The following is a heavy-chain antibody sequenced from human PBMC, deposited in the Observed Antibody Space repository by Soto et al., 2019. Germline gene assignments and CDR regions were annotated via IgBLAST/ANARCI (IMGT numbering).Heavy chain of an antibody. CDR1: GFTFSSYD. Sequence: GSLRLSCTASGFTFSSYDMHWVRQATGKGLEWVSAIGTAGDTYYPGSVKGRFTISRENAKNSLYLQMNSLRAGDTAVYYCAKGLRRNTRYYYGMDVWGQGTTVTVSS. J-gene: IGHJ6*02. CDR2: IGTAGDT. CDR3: AKGLRRNTRYYYGMDV. D-gene: IGHD5-12*01. V-gene: IGHV3-13*01.